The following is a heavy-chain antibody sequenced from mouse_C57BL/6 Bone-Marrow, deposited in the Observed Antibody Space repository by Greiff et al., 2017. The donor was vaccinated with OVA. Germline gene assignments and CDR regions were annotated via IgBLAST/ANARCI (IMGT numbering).Heavy chain of an antibody. D-gene: IGHD1-1*01. V-gene: IGHV1-64*01. CDR2: IHPNTGGT. J-gene: IGHJ2*01. Sequence: QVQLQQPGAELVKPGASVKLSCKASGYTFTSYWMHWVKQRPGQGLEWIGMIHPNTGGTTYNEKFKTKATLTVDKSSSTAYMQLSSLTSEDSAVYYCARYELRNYLDYWGKGTTLTVSS. CDR3: ARYELRNYLDY. CDR1: GYTFTSYW.